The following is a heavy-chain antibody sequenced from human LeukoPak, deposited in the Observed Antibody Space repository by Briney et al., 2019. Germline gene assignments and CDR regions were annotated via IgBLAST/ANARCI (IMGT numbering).Heavy chain of an antibody. V-gene: IGHV4-59*01. Sequence: SETLSLTCTVSGGSISSYYWSWIRQPPGKGLEWIGYIYYSGSTNYNPSLKSRVTISVDTSKNQFSLKLSSVTAADTAVYYCARGCGLALRGFDPWGQGTLVTVSS. CDR3: ARGCGLALRGFDP. J-gene: IGHJ5*02. CDR2: IYYSGST. D-gene: IGHD3/OR15-3a*01. CDR1: GGSISSYY.